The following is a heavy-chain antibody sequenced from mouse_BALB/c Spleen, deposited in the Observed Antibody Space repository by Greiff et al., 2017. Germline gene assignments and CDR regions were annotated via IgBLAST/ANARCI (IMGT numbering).Heavy chain of an antibody. J-gene: IGHJ4*01. V-gene: IGHV5-9-4*01. CDR1: GFTFSSYA. CDR3: ARKFYSPYAMDY. D-gene: IGHD2-12*01. Sequence: EVHLVESGGGLVKPGGSLKLSCAASGFTFSSYAMSWVRQSPEKRLEWVAEISSGGSYTYYPDTVTGRFTISRDNAKNTLYLEMSSLRSEDTAMYYCARKFYSPYAMDYWGQGTSVTVSS. CDR2: ISSGGSYT.